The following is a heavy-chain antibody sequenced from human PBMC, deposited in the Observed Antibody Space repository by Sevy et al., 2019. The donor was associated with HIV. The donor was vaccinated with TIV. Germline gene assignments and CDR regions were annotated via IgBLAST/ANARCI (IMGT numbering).Heavy chain of an antibody. V-gene: IGHV1-2*02. D-gene: IGHD3-10*01. CDR2: INPNDGGT. CDR3: SRSVYGSGTHLNDY. Sequence: ASVKVSCKASGYLFTGYYVHWVRQAPGQGLEWMGWINPNDGGTNYAQKFQGRVTMTTDTSISTAYMELNRLTSDDTAMFYCSRSVYGSGTHLNDYWGQGTLITVSS. CDR1: GYLFTGYY. J-gene: IGHJ4*02.